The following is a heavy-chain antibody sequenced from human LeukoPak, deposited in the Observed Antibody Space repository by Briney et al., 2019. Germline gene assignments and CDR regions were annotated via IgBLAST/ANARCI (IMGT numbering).Heavy chain of an antibody. V-gene: IGHV3-9*01. D-gene: IGHD3-10*01. CDR1: GFTFDDYA. J-gene: IGHJ6*02. Sequence: DRSLRLSCAASGFTFDDYAMHWVRQAPGKGLEWVSGISWNSGSIGYADSVKGRFTISRDNAKNSLYLQMNSLRAEDTALYYCAKDITMVRGVNYYYYYGMDVWGQGTTVTVSS. CDR2: ISWNSGSI. CDR3: AKDITMVRGVNYYYYYGMDV.